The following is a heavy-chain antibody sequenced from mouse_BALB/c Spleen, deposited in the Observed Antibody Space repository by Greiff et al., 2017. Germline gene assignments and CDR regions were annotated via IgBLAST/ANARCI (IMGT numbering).Heavy chain of an antibody. J-gene: IGHJ1*01. CDR2: IRLKSNNYAT. CDR1: GFTFSNYW. D-gene: IGHD1-1*01. V-gene: IGHV6-6*02. CDR3: TRPYYYGSSGWYFDV. Sequence: DVQLQESGGGLVQPGGSMKLSCVASGFTFSNYWMNWVRQSPEKGLEWVAEIRLKSNNYATHYAESVKGRFTISRDDSKSSVYLQMNNLRAEDTGIYYCTRPYYYGSSGWYFDVWGAGTTVTVSS.